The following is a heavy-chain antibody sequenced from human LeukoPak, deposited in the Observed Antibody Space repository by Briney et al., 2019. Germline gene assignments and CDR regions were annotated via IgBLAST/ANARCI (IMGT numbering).Heavy chain of an antibody. D-gene: IGHD3-10*01. Sequence: SETLSLTCAVYGGSFSGYYWSWIRQPPGKGLEWIGEINHSGSTNYNPSLKSRVTISVDTSKNQFSLKLSSVTAADTAVYYCARGVGFTMVRSFDYWGQGTLVTVSS. CDR1: GGSFSGYY. J-gene: IGHJ4*02. V-gene: IGHV4-34*01. CDR2: INHSGST. CDR3: ARGVGFTMVRSFDY.